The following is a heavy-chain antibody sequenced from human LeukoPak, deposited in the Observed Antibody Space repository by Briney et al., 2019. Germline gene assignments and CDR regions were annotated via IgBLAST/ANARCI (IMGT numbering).Heavy chain of an antibody. D-gene: IGHD2-2*01. J-gene: IGHJ4*02. CDR2: INHSGST. V-gene: IGHV4-34*01. CDR1: GGSFSGYY. CDR3: ARVGIVVVPAALDY. Sequence: SETLSLTCAVYGGSFSGYYWSWIRQPPGKGLEWIGEINHSGSTNYNPSLKSRVTISVDTSKNQFSLKLSSVTAADTAVYYRARVGIVVVPAALDYWGQGTLVTVSS.